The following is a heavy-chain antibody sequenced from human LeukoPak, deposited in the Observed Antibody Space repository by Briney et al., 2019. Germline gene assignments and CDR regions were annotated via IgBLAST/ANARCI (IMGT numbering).Heavy chain of an antibody. CDR2: ISSGSSAI. Sequence: GGSLRLSCEASGFTFTTYSMTWVRQAPGKGLEWVSIISSGSSAIFSADALKGRFTISRDDAKNLLYLDMNSLRAEDTAVYYCARRIQLWPLFFDYWGQGTLVTVSS. V-gene: IGHV3-21*01. CDR1: GFTFTTYS. J-gene: IGHJ4*02. CDR3: ARRIQLWPLFFDY. D-gene: IGHD5-18*01.